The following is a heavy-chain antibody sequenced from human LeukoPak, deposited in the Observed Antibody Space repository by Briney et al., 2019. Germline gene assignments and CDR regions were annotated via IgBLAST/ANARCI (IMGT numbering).Heavy chain of an antibody. D-gene: IGHD3-3*01. CDR1: GFTFSSYA. J-gene: IGHJ6*03. CDR2: ISGSGGST. V-gene: IGHV3-23*01. CDR3: AKDRYDFWSGYRPQSYYYMDV. Sequence: PGGSLRLSCAASGFTFSSYAMSWVRQAPGKGLEWVSAISGSGGSTYYADSVKGRFPISRDNSKNTLYLQMNRLRAEDTAVYYCAKDRYDFWSGYRPQSYYYMDVWGKGTTVTVSS.